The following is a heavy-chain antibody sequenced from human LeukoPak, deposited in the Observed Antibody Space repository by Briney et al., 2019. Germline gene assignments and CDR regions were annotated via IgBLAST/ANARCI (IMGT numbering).Heavy chain of an antibody. V-gene: IGHV1-46*01. CDR3: ARVKGVYGSGSYPGY. J-gene: IGHJ4*02. CDR1: GYTFTSYY. CDR2: INPSGGST. Sequence: GATVKVSCKASGYTFTSYYMHWVRQAPGQGLEWMGIINPSGGSTSYAQKFQGRVTMTTDTSTSTAYMELRSLRSDDTAVYYCARVKGVYGSGSYPGYWGQGTLVTVSS. D-gene: IGHD1-26*01.